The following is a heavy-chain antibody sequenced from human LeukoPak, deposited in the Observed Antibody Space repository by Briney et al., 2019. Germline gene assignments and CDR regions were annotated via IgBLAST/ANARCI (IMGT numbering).Heavy chain of an antibody. D-gene: IGHD1-20*01. V-gene: IGHV3-23*01. J-gene: IGHJ3*02. CDR3: AKARSINWKEGAFDI. CDR2: ISGSGGST. CDR1: GFTFSSYA. Sequence: GGSLRLSCAASGFTFSSYAMSWVRQAPGKGLEWVSAISGSGGSTYYADSVKGRFTISRDDSKTTLYLQMNGLRAEDTAVYYCAKARSINWKEGAFDIWGQGTMVTVSS.